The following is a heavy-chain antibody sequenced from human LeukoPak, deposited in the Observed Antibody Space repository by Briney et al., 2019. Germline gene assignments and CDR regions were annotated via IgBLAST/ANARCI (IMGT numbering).Heavy chain of an antibody. D-gene: IGHD1-1*01. Sequence: PGGSLRLSCAASGFTFSSSAMSWVRQAPGKGLEWVSSISSSSSYIYYADSVKGRFTISRDNAKNSLYLQMNSLRAEDTAVYYCARAGTPSDAFDIWGQGTMVTVSS. V-gene: IGHV3-21*01. CDR1: GFTFSSSA. CDR3: ARAGTPSDAFDI. J-gene: IGHJ3*02. CDR2: ISSSSSYI.